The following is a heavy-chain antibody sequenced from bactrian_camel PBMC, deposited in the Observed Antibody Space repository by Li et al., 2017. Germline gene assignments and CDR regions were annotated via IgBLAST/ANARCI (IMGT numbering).Heavy chain of an antibody. D-gene: IGHD2*01. V-gene: IGHV3S31*01. CDR3: AADRIICSGGSPPRDWL. CDR2: MYQGGAKT. J-gene: IGHJ6*01. CDR1: GFLYSKNF. Sequence: DVQLVESGGGTVQAGGSLRLSCAASGFLYSKNFMAWFRQSPGKEREGVAAMYQGGAKTYYADSVKGRFTISQDNAKNTLYLQMNSLKPEDSAMYYCAADRIICSGGSPPRDWLLGPGDPGHRL.